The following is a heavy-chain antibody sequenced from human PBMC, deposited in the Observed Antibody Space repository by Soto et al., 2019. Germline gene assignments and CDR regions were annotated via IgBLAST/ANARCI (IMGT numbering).Heavy chain of an antibody. V-gene: IGHV3-74*01. Sequence: GGSLRLSCVASGFTFSSYWMHWVRQAPGKGLVWVSRINSDGSSTSYADSVKGRFTISRDNAKNTLYLQMNSLRAEDTAVYSCARGHIDYGVKYRGQGTPVTVSS. J-gene: IGHJ4*02. CDR1: GFTFSSYW. CDR2: INSDGSST. CDR3: ARGHIDYGVKY. D-gene: IGHD4-17*01.